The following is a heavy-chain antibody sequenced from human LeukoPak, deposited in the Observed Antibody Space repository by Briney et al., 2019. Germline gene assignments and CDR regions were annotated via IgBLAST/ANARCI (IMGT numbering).Heavy chain of an antibody. Sequence: KTSETLSLTCTVSGGSISSYYWSWIRQPPGKGLEWIGYIYYSGSTNYNPSLKSRVTISVDTSKNQFSLKLSSVTAADTAVYYCARDVWDSSGYSYGSLNWFDPWGQGTLVTVSS. CDR1: GGSISSYY. CDR2: IYYSGST. J-gene: IGHJ5*02. CDR3: ARDVWDSSGYSYGSLNWFDP. D-gene: IGHD5-18*01. V-gene: IGHV4-59*01.